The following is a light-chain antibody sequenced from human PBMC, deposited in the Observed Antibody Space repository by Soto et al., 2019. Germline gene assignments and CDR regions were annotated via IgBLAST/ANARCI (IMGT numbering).Light chain of an antibody. Sequence: EIVMTQSPATLSVFPGVRANLSCRASQSISTNLAWYQQKPGQAPRLLIYGASARATGIPARFSGSGSGTEFTLTISSLQSEDFAVYYCHQYNNWPPYTFGQGTKLEIK. CDR3: HQYNNWPPYT. CDR1: QSISTN. CDR2: GAS. J-gene: IGKJ2*01. V-gene: IGKV3-15*01.